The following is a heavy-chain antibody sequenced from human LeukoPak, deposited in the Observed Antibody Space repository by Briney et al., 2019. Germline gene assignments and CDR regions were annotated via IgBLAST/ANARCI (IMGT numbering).Heavy chain of an antibody. Sequence: SETLSLTCAVYGGSFSGYYWSWIRQPPGKGLEWIGEINHSGSTNYNPSLKSRVTISVDTSKNQFSLKLSSVTAADTAVYYCARAMVSWPGDWGQGTLVTVSS. CDR3: ARAMVSWPGD. V-gene: IGHV4-34*01. CDR1: GGSFSGYY. CDR2: INHSGST. J-gene: IGHJ4*02. D-gene: IGHD5-18*01.